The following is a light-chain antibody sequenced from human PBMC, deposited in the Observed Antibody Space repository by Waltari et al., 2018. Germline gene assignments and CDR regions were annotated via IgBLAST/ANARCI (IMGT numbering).Light chain of an antibody. V-gene: IGKV1-39*01. CDR3: QQGVTIPYN. Sequence: DIQMSQSPSSLSVSVGDRVTITCRASQGITKYLNWYQQKPGKTPKLLIFSSNNLASGVPSRFSGSGFGTEFTLTINSLQPEDCATYYCQQGVTIPYNFGQGTKVEIK. CDR2: SSN. CDR1: QGITKY. J-gene: IGKJ2*01.